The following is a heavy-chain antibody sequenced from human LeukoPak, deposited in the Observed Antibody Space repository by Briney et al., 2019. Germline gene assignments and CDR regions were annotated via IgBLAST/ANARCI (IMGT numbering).Heavy chain of an antibody. J-gene: IGHJ4*02. CDR3: ARGDASGRPGIGFDF. CDR2: FHDSEST. Sequence: PSETLSLTCTVSGGSLSNSYWSWIRQPPGKGLEWIGFFHDSESTNYNPSLKSRVSTSLDTSKNQVSLWLSSVTAADTAVYYCARGDASGRPGIGFDFWGQGTLVTVSS. CDR1: GGSLSNSY. V-gene: IGHV4-59*01. D-gene: IGHD1-26*01.